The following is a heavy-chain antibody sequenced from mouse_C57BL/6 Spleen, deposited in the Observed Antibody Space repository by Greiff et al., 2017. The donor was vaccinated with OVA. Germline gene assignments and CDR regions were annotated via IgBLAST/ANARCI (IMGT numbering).Heavy chain of an antibody. V-gene: IGHV1-55*01. J-gene: IGHJ4*01. Sequence: VQLQQPGAELVKPGASVKMSCKASGYTFTSYWITWVKQRPGQGLEWIGDIYPGSGSTNYNEKFKSKATLTVDTSSSTAYMQLSSLTSEDSAVYYCARIPYYYGTMDYWGQGTSVTVSS. CDR3: ARIPYYYGTMDY. CDR1: GYTFTSYW. CDR2: IYPGSGST. D-gene: IGHD1-1*01.